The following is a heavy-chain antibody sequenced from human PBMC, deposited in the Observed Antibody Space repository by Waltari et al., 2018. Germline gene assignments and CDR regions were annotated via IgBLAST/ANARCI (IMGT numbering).Heavy chain of an antibody. CDR3: AKDNYDILTGYHLFDY. CDR1: GFTFSSYG. Sequence: QVQLVESGGGVVQPGGSLRLSCAASGFTFSSYGMHWVRQAPGKGLECVAFVRYDGINKYYADSGKGRFTISRDNSKNTLYLQMNSLRAEDTAVYYCAKDNYDILTGYHLFDYWGQGTLVTVSS. D-gene: IGHD3-9*01. V-gene: IGHV3-30*02. CDR2: VRYDGINK. J-gene: IGHJ4*02.